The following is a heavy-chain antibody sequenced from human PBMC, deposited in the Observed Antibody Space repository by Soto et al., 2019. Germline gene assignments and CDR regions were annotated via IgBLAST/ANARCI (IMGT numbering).Heavy chain of an antibody. CDR1: GFTFSSYG. D-gene: IGHD3-3*01. V-gene: IGHV3-30*18. Sequence: PGGSLRLSCAASGFTFSSYGMHWVRQAPGKGLEWVAVISYDGSNKYYADSVKGRFTISRDSSKNTLYLQMNSLRAEDTAVYYCAKESAHFLLEWLSTNFDYWGQGTLVTVSS. CDR3: AKESAHFLLEWLSTNFDY. J-gene: IGHJ4*02. CDR2: ISYDGSNK.